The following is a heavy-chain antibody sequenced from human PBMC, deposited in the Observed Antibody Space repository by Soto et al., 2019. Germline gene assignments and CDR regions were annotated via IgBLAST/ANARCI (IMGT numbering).Heavy chain of an antibody. Sequence: QVQLVQSGAEVKKPGASVRVSCKASGYTFNNYVIHWVRQAPGQRLEWMGWINTGNDNTTYSHKFQARVTIARDTSATTVYMELSSLTSEDTAIYYCAGDSGWYFDRWGRGSLVTVSS. CDR2: INTGNDNT. D-gene: IGHD3-10*01. CDR3: AGDSGWYFDR. J-gene: IGHJ2*01. CDR1: GYTFNNYV. V-gene: IGHV1-3*04.